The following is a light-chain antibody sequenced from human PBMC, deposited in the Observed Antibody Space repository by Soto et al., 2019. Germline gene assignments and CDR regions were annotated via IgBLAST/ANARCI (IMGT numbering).Light chain of an antibody. CDR1: KNYIGVYDF. Sequence: QSVLTHPPSSSVAPLQAVTISCTGTKNYIGVYDFVSWYQHHPGKAPRLIIYEVVQRPSGVPDRFSGSKSGNTASLTVSGLQAADEADYFCKPYQGSTNYVLRSGPXVTV. J-gene: IGLJ1*01. CDR2: EVV. V-gene: IGLV2-8*01. CDR3: KPYQGSTNYV.